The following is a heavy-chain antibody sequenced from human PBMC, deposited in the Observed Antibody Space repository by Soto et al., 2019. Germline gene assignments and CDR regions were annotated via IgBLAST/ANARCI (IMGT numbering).Heavy chain of an antibody. CDR1: GFTVSSNY. V-gene: IGHV3-53*01. J-gene: IGHJ6*02. D-gene: IGHD3-10*01. CDR3: ARDRFETMVRGVITHIYYYGMDV. Sequence: GGSLRLSCAASGFTVSSNYMSWVRQAPGKGLEWVSVIYSGGSTYYADSVKGRFTISRDNSKNTLYLQMNSLRAEDTAVYYCARDRFETMVRGVITHIYYYGMDVWGQGTTVTVSS. CDR2: IYSGGST.